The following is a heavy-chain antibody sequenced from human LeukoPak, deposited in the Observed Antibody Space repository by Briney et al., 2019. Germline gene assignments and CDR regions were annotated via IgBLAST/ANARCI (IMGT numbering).Heavy chain of an antibody. CDR3: ARDRIGDSVIYFDS. J-gene: IGHJ4*02. CDR2: INSDGSSK. V-gene: IGHV3-74*01. CDR1: GFSFSDNW. D-gene: IGHD4-17*01. Sequence: GGSLRLSCAASGFSFSDNWMYWVRQAPGKGLVWVSRINSDGSSKNYADSVKGRFTISRDNAKNTHYLQMNSLRAEDTAVYYCARDRIGDSVIYFDSWGQGTLVTVSS.